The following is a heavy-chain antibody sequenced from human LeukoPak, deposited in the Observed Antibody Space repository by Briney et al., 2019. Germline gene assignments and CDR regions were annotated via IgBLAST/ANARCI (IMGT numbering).Heavy chain of an antibody. CDR2: IYYSGNT. CDR3: ARLVVRGVLGGEDAFDM. Sequence: SATLSLTCTVSGGSIRGYYWSWIRQSAGKGLEWIGSIYYSGNTYYNTSLKSRVTMSVDTSKNQFSLKLSSVTAADTAVYYCARLVVRGVLGGEDAFDMWGQGTRVTVSS. J-gene: IGHJ3*02. D-gene: IGHD3-10*01. V-gene: IGHV4-59*04. CDR1: GGSIRGYY.